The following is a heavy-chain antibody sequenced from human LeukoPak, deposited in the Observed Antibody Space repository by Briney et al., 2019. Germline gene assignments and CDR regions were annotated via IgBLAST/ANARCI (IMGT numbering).Heavy chain of an antibody. D-gene: IGHD2-2*01. CDR3: AKRNLGYCSSTSCLFFHY. J-gene: IGHJ4*02. CDR2: ISGSGGST. CDR1: GFTFSSYA. Sequence: GGSLRLSCAASGFTFSSYAMSWVRQAPGKGLEWVSAISGSGGSTYYADSVKGRFTISRDNSKNTLYLQMNSLRAEDTAVYYCAKRNLGYCSSTSCLFFHYWGQGTLVTLSS. V-gene: IGHV3-23*01.